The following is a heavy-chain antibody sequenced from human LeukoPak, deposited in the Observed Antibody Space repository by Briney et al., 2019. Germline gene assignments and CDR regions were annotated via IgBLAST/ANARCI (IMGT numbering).Heavy chain of an antibody. J-gene: IGHJ6*04. Sequence: GGSLRLSCAASGFTFSSYAMSWVRQAPGKGLEWVSAISGSGGSTYHADSVKGRFTISRDNSKNTLYLQMNSLRAEDTAVYYCAKGGARPKITMVRGAKDYYYGMDVWGKGTTVTVSS. CDR2: ISGSGGST. CDR3: AKGGARPKITMVRGAKDYYYGMDV. CDR1: GFTFSSYA. D-gene: IGHD3-10*01. V-gene: IGHV3-23*01.